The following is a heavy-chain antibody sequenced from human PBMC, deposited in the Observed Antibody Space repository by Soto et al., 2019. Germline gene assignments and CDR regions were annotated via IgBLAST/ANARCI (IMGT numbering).Heavy chain of an antibody. Sequence: SETLSLTCAVYGGSFSGYYWSWIRQPPGKGLEWIGEINHSGSTNYNPSLKSRVTISVDTSKNQFSLKLSSVTAADTAVYYCARTYGSGSYYRNPYYYYYMDVWGKGTTVTVS. CDR3: ARTYGSGSYYRNPYYYYYMDV. D-gene: IGHD3-10*01. CDR1: GGSFSGYY. J-gene: IGHJ6*03. V-gene: IGHV4-34*01. CDR2: INHSGST.